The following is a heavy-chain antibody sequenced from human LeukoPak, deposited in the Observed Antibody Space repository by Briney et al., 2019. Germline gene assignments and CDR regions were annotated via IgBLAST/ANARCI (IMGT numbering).Heavy chain of an antibody. V-gene: IGHV3-30*18. D-gene: IGHD5-24*01. Sequence: GGSLRLSCAASGFTFSSYDMHWVRQAPGKGLEWVSVISSDENNKYYADSVKGRFTISRDNSKNTLYLQMSSLRPEDTAVYYCAKEGGRLQLGGAFDIWGQGTMVTVSS. J-gene: IGHJ3*02. CDR3: AKEGGRLQLGGAFDI. CDR2: ISSDENNK. CDR1: GFTFSSYD.